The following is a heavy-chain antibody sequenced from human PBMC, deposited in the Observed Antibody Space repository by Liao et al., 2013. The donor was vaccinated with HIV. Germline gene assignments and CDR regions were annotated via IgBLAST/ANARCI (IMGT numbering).Heavy chain of an antibody. V-gene: IGHV4-61*02. CDR2: INTSGST. Sequence: QVQLQESGPGLVKPSQTLSLTCTVSGGSISSASYYWSWIRQPAGKGLEWIGRINTSGSTNYNPSLKSRVTISVDTSKNQFSLKLTSVTAADTAMYYCARRGSITSPEVSWGPGTLVTVSS. J-gene: IGHJ5*02. D-gene: IGHD1-14*01. CDR1: GGSISSASYY. CDR3: ARRGSITSPEVS.